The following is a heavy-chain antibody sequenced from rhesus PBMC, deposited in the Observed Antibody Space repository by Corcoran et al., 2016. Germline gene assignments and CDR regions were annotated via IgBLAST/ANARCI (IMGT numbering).Heavy chain of an antibody. D-gene: IGHD6-43*01. V-gene: IGHV4-173*01. CDR3: VRSAAAARNVLDV. Sequence: QLQLQESGPGLVKPSETLSLTCAVSGGSISSNYWTWIRQPPGKGLEWFGRSSGSGGSTDYNTSLRSRVTISTDTSKNRFSLKLTSVTAADTAVYYCVRSAAAARNVLDVWGRGLLVTVSS. J-gene: IGHJ5-2*02. CDR1: GGSISSNY. CDR2: SSGSGGST.